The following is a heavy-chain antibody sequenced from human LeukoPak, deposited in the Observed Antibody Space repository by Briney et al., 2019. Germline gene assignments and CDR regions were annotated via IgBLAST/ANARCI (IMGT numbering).Heavy chain of an antibody. CDR3: ARDIDPGNYFDY. V-gene: IGHV1-2*02. CDR1: GYTFTVYY. Sequence: ASVKVSFKASGYTFTVYYMHWVRQAPGQGLEWMGWINPNSGGTNYAQKFQGRVTMTRDTSISTAYMELSRLRSDDTAVYYCARDIDPGNYFDYWGQGTLVTVSS. J-gene: IGHJ4*02. CDR2: INPNSGGT. D-gene: IGHD2-15*01.